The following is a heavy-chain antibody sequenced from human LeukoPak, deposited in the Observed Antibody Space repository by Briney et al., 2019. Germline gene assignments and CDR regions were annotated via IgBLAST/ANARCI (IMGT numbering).Heavy chain of an antibody. D-gene: IGHD3-10*01. CDR1: GFTFSSNW. V-gene: IGHV3-7*01. J-gene: IGHJ1*01. Sequence: LGGSLSLSCAASGFTFSSNWMTWGRQAPGRGLEWVANLMQDGSEKNYVASVKGRFTISRDNTNNSLYLHMNSLRVENTAVYFCKTQDRAYFFGYWGQGPLVIVTA. CDR3: KTQDRAYFFGY. CDR2: LMQDGSEK.